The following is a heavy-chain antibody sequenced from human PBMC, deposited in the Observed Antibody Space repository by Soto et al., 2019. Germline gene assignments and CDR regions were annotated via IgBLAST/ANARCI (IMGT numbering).Heavy chain of an antibody. CDR3: ATWHEREHAYDV. CDR1: GLTISGKKY. V-gene: IGHV3-53*01. CDR2: LYDVDGS. Sequence: DVQLLESGGGLIQPGESLRLSCAAFGLTISGKKYVAWVRQAPGKGLEWVTALYDVDGSFHADSVKGRFTTSSDSSKTTVYLQMNDLRPDDTAVYYCATWHEREHAYDVWGQGTTFTFSS. J-gene: IGHJ3*01. D-gene: IGHD1-1*01.